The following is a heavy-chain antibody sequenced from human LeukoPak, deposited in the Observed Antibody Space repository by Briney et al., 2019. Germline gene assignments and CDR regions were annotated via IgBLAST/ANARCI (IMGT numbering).Heavy chain of an antibody. Sequence: GGSLRLSCVASGFTFSSYAMSWVRQAPGKGLEWVSIISTSGDTTYYADSVKGRFTISRDNSKNTLYLQMNSLRAEDTAVYYCARARPGYDTPPYYFDFWGQGTLVTVSS. J-gene: IGHJ4*02. CDR3: ARARPGYDTPPYYFDF. CDR2: ISTSGDTT. V-gene: IGHV3-23*01. CDR1: GFTFSSYA. D-gene: IGHD3-16*01.